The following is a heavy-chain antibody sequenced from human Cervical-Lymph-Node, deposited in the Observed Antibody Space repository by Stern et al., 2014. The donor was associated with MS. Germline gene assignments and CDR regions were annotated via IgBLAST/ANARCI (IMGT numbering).Heavy chain of an antibody. CDR1: GYTFTSYW. J-gene: IGHJ4*02. CDR3: ARQRYFDY. CDR2: IFPGGSDI. V-gene: IGHV5-51*01. Sequence: VQLVQSGPEVKRPGESLKISCQASGYTFTSYWIGGVRQMPGKGLDGIAIIFPGGSDIRYSPSFQGQFPISADKSSSTAYLQWNNLKASDTAIYYCARQRYFDYWGQGTLVTVSS.